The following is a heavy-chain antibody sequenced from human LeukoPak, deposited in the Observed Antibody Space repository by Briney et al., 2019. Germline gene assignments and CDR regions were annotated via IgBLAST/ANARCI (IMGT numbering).Heavy chain of an antibody. Sequence: GGSLRLSCAASGFTFSTYSMNWVRQAPGKGLEWVSSISSSSSYIYYADSVKGRFTISRDNAKNSLYLQMNSLRAEDTAVYYCAREAYYYDSSGYYYNFDYWGQGTLVTVSS. CDR2: ISSSSSYI. D-gene: IGHD3-22*01. CDR3: AREAYYYDSSGYYYNFDY. J-gene: IGHJ4*02. CDR1: GFTFSTYS. V-gene: IGHV3-21*01.